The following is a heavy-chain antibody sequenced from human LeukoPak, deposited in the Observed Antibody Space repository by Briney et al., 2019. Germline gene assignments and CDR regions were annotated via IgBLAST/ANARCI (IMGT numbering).Heavy chain of an antibody. Sequence: GGSLRLSCAASGFTFSSYEMNWVRQAPGKGLEWVSYISSSGSTIYYADSVKGRFTTSRDNAKNSLYLQMNSLRAEDTAVYYCARVGIAAAESDYWGQGTLVTVSS. CDR3: ARVGIAAAESDY. J-gene: IGHJ4*02. D-gene: IGHD6-13*01. CDR2: ISSSGSTI. V-gene: IGHV3-48*03. CDR1: GFTFSSYE.